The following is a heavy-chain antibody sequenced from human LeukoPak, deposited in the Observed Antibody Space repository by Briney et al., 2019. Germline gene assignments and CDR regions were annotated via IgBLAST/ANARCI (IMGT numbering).Heavy chain of an antibody. Sequence: GGSLRLSCAASEYTFSTYGMHWVRQAPGKGLEWVAFIRHDGSNKYHGDSVKGRFTISRDNSKNTLYLQMNSLRVEDTAVYYCAKAALGRGFCSTTSCFLDSWGQGTLVTVSS. D-gene: IGHD2-2*01. CDR3: AKAALGRGFCSTTSCFLDS. J-gene: IGHJ4*02. CDR1: EYTFSTYG. V-gene: IGHV3-30*02. CDR2: IRHDGSNK.